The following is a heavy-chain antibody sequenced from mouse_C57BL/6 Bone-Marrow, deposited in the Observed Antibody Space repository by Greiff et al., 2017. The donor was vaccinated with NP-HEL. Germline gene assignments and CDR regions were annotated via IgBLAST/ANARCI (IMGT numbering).Heavy chain of an antibody. Sequence: QVQLQQSGPELVKPGASVKLSCKASGYTFTSYDINWVKQRPGQGLEWIGWIYPRDGSTKYNEKFKGKATLTVDTSSSTAYMELHSLTSEDSAVYFFAIRDVYYGSSYVYAMDYCGQGTSVTVSS. CDR2: IYPRDGST. CDR1: GYTFTSYD. D-gene: IGHD1-1*01. CDR3: AIRDVYYGSSYVYAMDY. V-gene: IGHV1-85*01. J-gene: IGHJ4*01.